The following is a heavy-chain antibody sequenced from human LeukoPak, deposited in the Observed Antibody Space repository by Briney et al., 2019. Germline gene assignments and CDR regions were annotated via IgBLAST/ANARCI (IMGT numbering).Heavy chain of an antibody. D-gene: IGHD5-18*01. J-gene: IGHJ4*02. Sequence: PRRSLRLAFSASAFTFSSYAMGWGRQAPGNGLELVSAIRGSGGSTHYADSVKGRFTISRDNSKNTLYLQMNSLRAEDTAVYYCAKDRGIQLWSDYWGQGTLVTVSS. V-gene: IGHV3-23*01. CDR2: IRGSGGST. CDR3: AKDRGIQLWSDY. CDR1: AFTFSSYA.